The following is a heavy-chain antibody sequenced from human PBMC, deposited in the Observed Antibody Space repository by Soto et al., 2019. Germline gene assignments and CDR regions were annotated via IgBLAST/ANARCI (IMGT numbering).Heavy chain of an antibody. CDR3: AKDRYLDHDSRGYLFDN. J-gene: IGHJ4*02. Sequence: EVQLLESGGDLIQPGGSLRLSSAASGFTFNIYAMTWVRQAPGKGLEWVSAISRYGDITYYADSVEGRFSISRDNSKNTLYLQMNSLRAEDTAVYYCAKDRYLDHDSRGYLFDNWGQGTLVTVSS. CDR1: GFTFNIYA. D-gene: IGHD3-22*01. CDR2: ISRYGDIT. V-gene: IGHV3-23*01.